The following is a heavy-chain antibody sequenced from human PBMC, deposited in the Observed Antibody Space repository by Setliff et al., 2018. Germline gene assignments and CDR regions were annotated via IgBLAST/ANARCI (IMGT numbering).Heavy chain of an antibody. CDR2: INTNTGNP. V-gene: IGHV7-4-1*02. CDR3: ARVYVGAAGGYGAFDI. Sequence: ASVKVSCKASGYTFTSYAMNWVRQAPGQGLEWMGWINTNTGNPTYAQGFTGRFAFSLDTSVSTAYLQISSLKAEDTAVYYCARVYVGAAGGYGAFDIWGQGTMVTVSS. CDR1: GYTFTSYA. J-gene: IGHJ3*02. D-gene: IGHD6-13*01.